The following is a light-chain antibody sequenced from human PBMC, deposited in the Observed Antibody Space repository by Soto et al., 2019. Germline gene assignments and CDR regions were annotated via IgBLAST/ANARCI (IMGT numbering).Light chain of an antibody. V-gene: IGLV2-14*03. CDR3: TSWTTSTTMI. CDR2: DVN. Sequence: QSALTQPASVSGSPGQSITISCTGTSSVIGAYNFVSWYQQHPGKAPKLMLYDVNIRPSGVSNRFSGSKSGNTASLTISGLQAEDKADYYCTSWTTSTTMIFGGGTKLTVL. J-gene: IGLJ2*01. CDR1: SSVIGAYNF.